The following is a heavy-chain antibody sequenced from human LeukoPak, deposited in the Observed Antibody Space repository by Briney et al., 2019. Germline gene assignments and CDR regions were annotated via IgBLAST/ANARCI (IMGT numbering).Heavy chain of an antibody. D-gene: IGHD2/OR15-2a*01. J-gene: IGHJ5*02. CDR3: TRENMSVCPCSFDR. CDR1: AGSTTRIKS. V-gene: IGHV4/OR15-8*01. CDR2: IAHDETR. Sequence: PETLSPTWGLVAGSTTRIKSGSCVRQAPGKGLEWTGGIAHDETRNYNPSLRSRVAMSFDRANNYFSLSLTAVTAADAALYYCTRENMSVCPCSFDRRG.